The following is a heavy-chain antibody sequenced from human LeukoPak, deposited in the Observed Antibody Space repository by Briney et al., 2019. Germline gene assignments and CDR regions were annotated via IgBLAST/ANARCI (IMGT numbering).Heavy chain of an antibody. V-gene: IGHV1-46*01. CDR2: INPSGGST. CDR3: GRGIQSFDP. J-gene: IGHJ5*02. Sequence: GASVKVSCKASGYTFTSYYMHWVRQAPGQGLEWMGIINPSGGSTSYAQKFQGRVTMTRDMSMSAAYMEISRLTYDDTAVYYCGRGIQSFDPWGQGTLVTVSS. CDR1: GYTFTSYY.